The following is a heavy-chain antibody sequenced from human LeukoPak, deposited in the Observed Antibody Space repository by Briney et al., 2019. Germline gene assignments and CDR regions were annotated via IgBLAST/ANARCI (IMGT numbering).Heavy chain of an antibody. V-gene: IGHV1-46*01. CDR2: INPNGGST. CDR1: GYTFTDYY. J-gene: IGHJ4*02. Sequence: ASVKVSCKASGYTFTDYYIHWIRQAPGQGLQWMGIINPNGGSTHYAQRFQDRITMTSDMSTRTVYMEIISRKDDDTALYYCAADQGYYFHFWGQGAQVTVSS. CDR3: AADQGYYFHF.